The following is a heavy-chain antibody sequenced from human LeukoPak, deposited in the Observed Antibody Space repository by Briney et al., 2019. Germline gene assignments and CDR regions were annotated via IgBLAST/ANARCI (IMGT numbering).Heavy chain of an antibody. CDR2: ISGSGGST. Sequence: PGGSLRLSCAASGFTFSSYAMSWVRQAPGKGLEWVSAISGSGGSTYYADSVKGRFTISRDNSKNTLYLQMNSLRAEDTAVYYCAKGQSTLSNYYGSGSYTLYYDYWGQGTQVTVSS. CDR3: AKGQSTLSNYYGSGSYTLYYDY. V-gene: IGHV3-23*01. J-gene: IGHJ4*02. D-gene: IGHD3-10*01. CDR1: GFTFSSYA.